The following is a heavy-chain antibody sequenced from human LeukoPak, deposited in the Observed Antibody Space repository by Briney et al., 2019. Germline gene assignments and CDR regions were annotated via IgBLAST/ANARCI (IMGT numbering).Heavy chain of an antibody. CDR2: VHHSGTT. D-gene: IGHD3-9*01. J-gene: IGHJ3*02. CDR3: ARDPYYDTLSGYLILAAFDI. CDR1: GFTVSSNS. V-gene: IGHV4-59*02. Sequence: PGGSLRLSCTVSGFTVSSNSMSWVRQAPGKGLEWIGFVHHSGTTKYNPSLNSRVTISMDTSKNQFSLELTSVTAADAAVYYCARDPYYDTLSGYLILAAFDIWGQGTMVTVSS.